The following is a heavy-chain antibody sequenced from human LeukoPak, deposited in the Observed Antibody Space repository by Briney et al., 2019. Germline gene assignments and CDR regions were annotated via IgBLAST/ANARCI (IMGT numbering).Heavy chain of an antibody. V-gene: IGHV3-48*03. CDR1: GFTFSSYE. J-gene: IGHJ4*02. CDR2: ISSSGSTI. Sequence: GGSLRLSCAASGFTFSSYEMNWVRQAPGKGLEWVSYISSSGSTIYYADSVKGRFTISRDNAKNSLYLQMNSLRVEDTALYYCASVVPGGRTSDFWGQGTLVTVSS. D-gene: IGHD1-1*01. CDR3: ASVVPGGRTSDF.